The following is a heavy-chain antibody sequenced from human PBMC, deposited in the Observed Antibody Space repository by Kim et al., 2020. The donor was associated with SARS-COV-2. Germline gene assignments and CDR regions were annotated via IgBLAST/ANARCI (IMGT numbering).Heavy chain of an antibody. J-gene: IGHJ4*02. D-gene: IGHD3-22*01. V-gene: IGHV4-59*09. Sequence: TNYNPSLKSRVTISVDTSKNQFSRKLSSVTAADTAVYYCARGGSSGYYYGWGQGTLVTVSS. CDR2: T. CDR3: ARGGSSGYYYG.